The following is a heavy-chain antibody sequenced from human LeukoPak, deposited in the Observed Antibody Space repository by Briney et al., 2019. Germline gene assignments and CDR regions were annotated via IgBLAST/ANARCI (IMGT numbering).Heavy chain of an antibody. CDR3: ARWYSSSWDY. V-gene: IGHV4-61*08. D-gene: IGHD6-13*01. Sequence: PSETLSLTCTVSGGSISSGGYYWSWIRQHPGKGLEWIGYIYYSGSTNYNPSLKSRVTISVDTSKNQFSLELSSVTAADTAVYYCARWYSSSWDYWGQGTLVTVSS. CDR2: IYYSGST. CDR1: GGSISSGGYY. J-gene: IGHJ4*02.